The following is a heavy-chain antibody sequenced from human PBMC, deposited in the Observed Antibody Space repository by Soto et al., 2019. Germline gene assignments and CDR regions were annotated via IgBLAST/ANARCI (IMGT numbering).Heavy chain of an antibody. CDR1: GGTFSSYT. CDR3: ARVGHITNYGMAV. D-gene: IGHD1-26*01. CDR2: IIPFFGTS. Sequence: QVQLVQSGAEVKKPGSSVKVSCEATGGTFSSYTINWVRQAPGQGLEWMGGIIPFFGTSNYAQKFQARVTITADDSTSTAYMELRSLRSEDTAVYYCARVGHITNYGMAVWGQGTTVTVSS. J-gene: IGHJ6*02. V-gene: IGHV1-69*01.